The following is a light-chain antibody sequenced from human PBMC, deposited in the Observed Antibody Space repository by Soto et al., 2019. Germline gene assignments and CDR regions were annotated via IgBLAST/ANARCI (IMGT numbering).Light chain of an antibody. CDR3: QQYGNSPQT. CDR1: QSVNSN. J-gene: IGKJ1*01. V-gene: IGKV3-15*01. Sequence: EIVMTQSPATLSVSPWERATLSCRASQSVNSNLAWYQQKPGQAPRLLIYRASTRATGIPARFSGSGSGTDFTLTIARLEPGDFAVYYCQQYGNSPQTFGQGTKVDIK. CDR2: RAS.